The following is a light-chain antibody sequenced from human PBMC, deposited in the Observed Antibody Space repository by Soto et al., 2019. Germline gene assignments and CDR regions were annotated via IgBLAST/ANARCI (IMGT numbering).Light chain of an antibody. CDR2: AAS. CDR3: QQRYSTPQYT. J-gene: IGKJ2*01. V-gene: IGKV1-39*01. CDR1: QSISSY. Sequence: DIQMTQSPSSLSASVGDRVTITCRASQSISSYLNWYQQKPGKATKLLIYAASSLQSGVPSRFSGSGSGTDFTLTISSLQPEDFATYYCQQRYSTPQYTFGHGTKLEIK.